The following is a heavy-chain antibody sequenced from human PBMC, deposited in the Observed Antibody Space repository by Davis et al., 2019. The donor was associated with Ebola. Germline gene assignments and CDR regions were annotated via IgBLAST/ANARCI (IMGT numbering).Heavy chain of an antibody. V-gene: IGHV3-30-3*01. CDR1: GFTFSSYA. D-gene: IGHD2-15*01. J-gene: IGHJ6*02. CDR3: AKDFYCSGGSCYLYGMDV. CDR2: ISYDGSNK. Sequence: GGSLRLSCAASGFTFSSYAMHWVRQAPGKGLEWVAVISYDGSNKYYADSVKGRFTISRDNSKNTLYLQMNSLRAEDTAVYYCAKDFYCSGGSCYLYGMDVWGQGTTVTVSS.